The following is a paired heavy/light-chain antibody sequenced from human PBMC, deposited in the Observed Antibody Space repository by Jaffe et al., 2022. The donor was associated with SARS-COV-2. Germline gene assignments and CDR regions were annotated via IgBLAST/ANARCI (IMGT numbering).Light chain of an antibody. J-gene: IGKJ1*01. CDR2: RVS. Sequence: DVVMTQSPLSLPVTLGQPASISCRSSQGLAYSDGNTYLSWFQQRPGQSPRRLIYRVSNRDSGVPDRFSGSGSGTDFTLKISRVEAEDVGVYYCMQGTHWPWTCGQGTRVEIK. CDR1: QGLAYSDGNTY. CDR3: MQGTHWPWT. V-gene: IGKV2-30*01.
Heavy chain of an antibody. J-gene: IGHJ4*02. Sequence: QVELQESGPGLVKPSETLSLTCAVSGGSINGGYWSWVRQAPGKGLEWIGYIYYTGSTTYNPSLRGRVTMSVDTSKNQISLIVDSVTAADTAVYYCTRGPGRGVISDSWGRGTLVTVSS. CDR3: TRGPGRGVISDS. CDR1: GGSINGGY. D-gene: IGHD3-10*01. CDR2: IYYTGST. V-gene: IGHV4-59*01.